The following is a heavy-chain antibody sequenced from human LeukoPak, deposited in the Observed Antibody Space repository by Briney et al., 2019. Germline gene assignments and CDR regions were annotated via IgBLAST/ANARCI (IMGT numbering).Heavy chain of an antibody. Sequence: PGGSLRLSCAASGFTFSSYWVHWVRQAPGKGLVWVSPINSDGSSTCYADSVNGRFTISRDNAKNTLSLQMNSLRAEDTAVYYCARVGGSNAFDIWGQGTLVIVSS. CDR1: GFTFSSYW. J-gene: IGHJ3*02. V-gene: IGHV3-74*01. D-gene: IGHD1-26*01. CDR3: ARVGGSNAFDI. CDR2: INSDGSST.